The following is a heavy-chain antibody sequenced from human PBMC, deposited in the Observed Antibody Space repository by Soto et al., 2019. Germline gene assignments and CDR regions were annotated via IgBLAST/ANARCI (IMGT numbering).Heavy chain of an antibody. D-gene: IGHD1-7*01. V-gene: IGHV1-2*02. CDR2: INPNSGGT. CDR3: ARVPTGTSPPFDY. Sequence: QVQLVQSGAEVKKPGASVKVSCKASGYTFTGYYMHWVRQAPGQGLEWMGWINPNSGGTNYAQKFQGRVTMTRDTSSSTAYMELSRLSSDDTAVYYCARVPTGTSPPFDYWGQGTLVTVSS. CDR1: GYTFTGYY. J-gene: IGHJ4*02.